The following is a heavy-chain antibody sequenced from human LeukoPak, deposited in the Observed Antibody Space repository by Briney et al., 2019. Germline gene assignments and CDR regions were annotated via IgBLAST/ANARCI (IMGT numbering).Heavy chain of an antibody. CDR3: ARGVFSDH. CDR2: MNPNSGNT. J-gene: IGHJ4*02. V-gene: IGHV1-8*02. Sequence: ASVKVSCKASGYTFTSYGISWVRQAPGQGLEWMGWMNPNSGNTGYAQKFQGRLTMTRDTSINTAYMELASLRSEDTAVYYCARGVFSDHWGQGTLVSVSS. CDR1: GYTFTSYG.